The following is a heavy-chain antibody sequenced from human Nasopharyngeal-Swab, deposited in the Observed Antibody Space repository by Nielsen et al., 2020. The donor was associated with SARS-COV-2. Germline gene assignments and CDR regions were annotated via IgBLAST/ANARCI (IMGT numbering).Heavy chain of an antibody. CDR1: GGTFSSYA. CDR3: ATGPVLRYFDWFDP. CDR2: FDPEDGET. J-gene: IGHJ5*02. V-gene: IGHV1-24*01. D-gene: IGHD3-9*01. Sequence: ASVKVSCKASGGTFSSYAISWVRQAPGQGLEWMGGFDPEDGETIYAQKFQGRVTMTEDTSTDTAYMELSSLRSEDTAVYYCATGPVLRYFDWFDPWGQGTLVTVSS.